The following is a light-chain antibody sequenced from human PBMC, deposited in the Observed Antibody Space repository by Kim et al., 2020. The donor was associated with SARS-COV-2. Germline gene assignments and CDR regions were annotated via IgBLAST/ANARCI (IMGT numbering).Light chain of an antibody. Sequence: SYELTQPPSLSVSPGHTANITCSAHKLGDKYTCWYQQRPGQSPLLVIYQDRKRPSGIPERFSGSNSGNTATLTITGTQAMDEADYYCQAWDSTTVVFGGGTQLTVL. CDR1: KLGDKY. J-gene: IGLJ2*01. V-gene: IGLV3-1*01. CDR3: QAWDSTTVV. CDR2: QDR.